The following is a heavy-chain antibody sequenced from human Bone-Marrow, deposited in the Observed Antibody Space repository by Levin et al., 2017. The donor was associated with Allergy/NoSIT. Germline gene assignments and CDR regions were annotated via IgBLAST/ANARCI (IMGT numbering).Heavy chain of an antibody. CDR1: GGTFSSYT. D-gene: IGHD3-10*01. CDR2: IIPIFATP. CDR3: ARGSRVIQGVIPKYYYYYMDV. V-gene: IGHV1-69*13. J-gene: IGHJ6*03. Sequence: SVKVSCKASGGTFSSYTISWVRQAPGQGLEWMGGIIPIFATPTYAQKFQGRVTITADESTSTAYMELSSLRSEDTAVYYCARGSRVIQGVIPKYYYYYMDVWGKGTTVTVSS.